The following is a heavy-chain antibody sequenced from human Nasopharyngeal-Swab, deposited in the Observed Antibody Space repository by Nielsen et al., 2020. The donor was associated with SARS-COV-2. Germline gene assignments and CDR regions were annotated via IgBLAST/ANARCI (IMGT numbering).Heavy chain of an antibody. D-gene: IGHD2-15*01. CDR3: ARDLRLNEEDHY. Sequence: GESLKISCSASGFIFDNYAMNWVRQAPGKGLEWVAVIWYDGSNKYYADSVKGRFTISRDNSKNTLYLQMNSLRAEDTAVYYCARDLRLNEEDHYWGQGTLVTVSS. V-gene: IGHV3-33*08. CDR1: GFIFDNYA. CDR2: IWYDGSNK. J-gene: IGHJ4*02.